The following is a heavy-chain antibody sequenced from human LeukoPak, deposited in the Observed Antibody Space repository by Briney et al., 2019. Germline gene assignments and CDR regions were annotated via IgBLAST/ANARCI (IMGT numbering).Heavy chain of an antibody. CDR3: AKGYCSSTSCYGTWGTYYYYGMDV. CDR1: GFTFSDYC. CDR2: ISYDGSNK. D-gene: IGHD2-2*01. V-gene: IGHV3-30*18. J-gene: IGHJ6*04. Sequence: GGSLRLSCAASGFTFSDYCMSWIRQAPGKGLEWVAVISYDGSNKYYADSVKGRFTISRDNSKNTLYLQMNSLRAEDTAVYYCAKGYCSSTSCYGTWGTYYYYGMDVWGKGTTVTVSS.